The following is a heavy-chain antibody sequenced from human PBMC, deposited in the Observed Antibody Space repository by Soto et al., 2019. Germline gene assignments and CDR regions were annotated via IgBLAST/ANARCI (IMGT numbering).Heavy chain of an antibody. CDR1: GDSVTNTYY. CDR2: IYHGGIT. J-gene: IGHJ6*02. V-gene: IGHV4-4*02. CDR3: ARTPWAVYGFDV. Sequence: QVQLQESGPGLVKPSGTLSLTCVVSGDSVTNTYYWSWVRQPPGKGLEWIGEIYHGGITNYNPSLKSRVFISMDRSNNKLSLTLNSVTAADTAVYYCARTPWAVYGFDVWGRGTTVTVSS. D-gene: IGHD3-16*01.